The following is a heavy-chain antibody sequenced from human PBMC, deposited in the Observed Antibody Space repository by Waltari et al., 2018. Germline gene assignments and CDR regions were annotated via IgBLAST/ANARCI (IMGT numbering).Heavy chain of an antibody. CDR2: RNEDGSEK. J-gene: IGHJ4*02. D-gene: IGHD5-12*01. CDR3: VRDREYSLDY. CDR1: GFTFSRNW. V-gene: IGHV3-7*01. Sequence: EVQLVESGGGLVQPGGSLSLSCEVSGFTFSRNWMSWVRQAQGKGLELVANRNEDGSEKYYVDSVKGRFTISRDNAKSSLLLQVNSLRGEDTGVYYCVRDREYSLDYWGQGTLVTVSS.